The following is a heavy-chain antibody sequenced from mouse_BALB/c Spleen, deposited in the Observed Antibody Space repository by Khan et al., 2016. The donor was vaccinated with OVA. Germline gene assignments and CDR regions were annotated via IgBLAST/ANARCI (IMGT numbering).Heavy chain of an antibody. D-gene: IGHD4-1*01. CDR1: GYRFTSYI. V-gene: IGHV1S136*01. CDR2: INPYNGAT. CDR3: ARGNWQSYYFDY. J-gene: IGHJ2*01. Sequence: VRPQQSGPELVKPGTSVKMSCKASGYRFTSYIIHWVKQKPGQGLEWIGYINPYNGATKYNEKFKGKATLTSDKSSNTAYMELSSLTSEDSAVYYCARGNWQSYYFDYWGQGTTLTVSS.